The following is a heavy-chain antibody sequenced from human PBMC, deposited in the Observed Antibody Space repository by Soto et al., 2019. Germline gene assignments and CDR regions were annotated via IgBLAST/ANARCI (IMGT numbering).Heavy chain of an antibody. CDR3: ARGTTVETWSY. J-gene: IGHJ4*02. CDR1: VYTFTSYV. CDR2: ISAYNGHT. Sequence: QVQLVQSGAEVKKPGASVKVSCKASVYTFTSYVINRGRQAPGQGREWLGWISAYNGHTNYAQKLQGRGTMTTDTSTSTAYMALRSMRSDDTAVYYCARGTTVETWSYWCEGTLVTV. V-gene: IGHV1-18*01. D-gene: IGHD4-17*01.